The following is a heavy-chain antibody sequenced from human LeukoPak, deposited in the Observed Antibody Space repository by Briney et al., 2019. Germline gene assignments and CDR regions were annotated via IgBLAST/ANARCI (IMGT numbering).Heavy chain of an antibody. CDR3: ARDKLTGVSSPSSDY. Sequence: PGGSLRLSCAASGFTFSSYAMSWVRQAPGKGLEWVSYISSSGSTIYYADSVKGRFTISRDNAKNSLYLQMNSLRAEDTAVYYCARDKLTGVSSPSSDYWGQGTLVTVSS. V-gene: IGHV3-48*04. CDR1: GFTFSSYA. CDR2: ISSSGSTI. J-gene: IGHJ4*02. D-gene: IGHD7-27*01.